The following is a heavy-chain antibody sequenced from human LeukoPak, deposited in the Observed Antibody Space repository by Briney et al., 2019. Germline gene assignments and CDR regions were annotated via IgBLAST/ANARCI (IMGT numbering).Heavy chain of an antibody. V-gene: IGHV4-39*01. Sequence: PSETVSLTCTVSSGSISSSHYYWRWIRQAPEKVLEWIGSIYYTRSTYYIPCLKSRVNISVDTSTDQFSLKLSSVTAADTAVYYCARHGVQRPGAFDIWGQGTMVTVSS. D-gene: IGHD2-8*01. CDR3: ARHGVQRPGAFDI. CDR1: SGSISSSHYY. CDR2: IYYTRST. J-gene: IGHJ3*02.